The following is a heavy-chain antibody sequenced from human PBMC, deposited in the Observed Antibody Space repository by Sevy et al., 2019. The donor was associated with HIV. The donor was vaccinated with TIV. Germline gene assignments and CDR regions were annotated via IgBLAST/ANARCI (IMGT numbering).Heavy chain of an antibody. Sequence: GGSLRLSCAASGFTFSSYGMHWVRQAPGKGLEWVAVISYDGSNKYYADSVKGRFTISRDNSKNRLCLQMNSLRAEDTAVYYCAKDHNWNYFHYYYGMDVWGQGTTVTVSS. D-gene: IGHD1-7*01. CDR1: GFTFSSYG. CDR2: ISYDGSNK. J-gene: IGHJ6*02. V-gene: IGHV3-30*18. CDR3: AKDHNWNYFHYYYGMDV.